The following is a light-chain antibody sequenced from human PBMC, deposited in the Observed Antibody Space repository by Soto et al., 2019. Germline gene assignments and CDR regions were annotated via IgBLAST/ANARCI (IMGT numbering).Light chain of an antibody. CDR1: SSDVGGYNY. CDR3: SSYAGGNTLVL. CDR2: DVS. J-gene: IGLJ2*01. V-gene: IGLV2-14*03. Sequence: QSALTQPASVSGSPGQSITISCTGTSSDVGGYNYVSWYQQHPGKAPKLMIYDVSNWPSGVSNRFSGSKSGNTASLTISGLQAEDEADYYCSSYAGGNTLVLFGGGTKVTVL.